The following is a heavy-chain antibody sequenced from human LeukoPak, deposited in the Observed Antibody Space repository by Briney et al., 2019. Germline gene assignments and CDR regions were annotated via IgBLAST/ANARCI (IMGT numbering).Heavy chain of an antibody. Sequence: GGSLRLSCAASGFTFSIYGMGWVRQAPGKGLEWVSSISDNGGNTYYADSAKGRFTISRDNSKNTLYLQMNSLRAEDTAVYYCAKEFPYSYGSADYWGQGTLVTVSS. CDR1: GFTFSIYG. D-gene: IGHD5-18*01. J-gene: IGHJ4*02. CDR3: AKEFPYSYGSADY. CDR2: ISDNGGNT. V-gene: IGHV3-23*01.